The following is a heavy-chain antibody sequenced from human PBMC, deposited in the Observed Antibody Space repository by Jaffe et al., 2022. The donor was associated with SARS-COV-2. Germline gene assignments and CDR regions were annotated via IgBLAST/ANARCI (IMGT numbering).Heavy chain of an antibody. D-gene: IGHD3-10*01. V-gene: IGHV4-39*01. Sequence: QLQLQESGPGLVKPSETLSLTCTVSGGSISSSSYYWGWIRQPPGKGLEWIGSIYYSGSTYYNPSLKSRVTISVDTSKNQFSLKLSSVTAADTAVYYCARLEGLWYFDYWGQGTLVTVSS. CDR3: ARLEGLWYFDY. J-gene: IGHJ4*02. CDR2: IYYSGST. CDR1: GGSISSSSYY.